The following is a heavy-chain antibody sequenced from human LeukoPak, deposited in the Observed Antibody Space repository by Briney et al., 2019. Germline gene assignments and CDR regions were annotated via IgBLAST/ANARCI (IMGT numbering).Heavy chain of an antibody. CDR2: INYSGST. Sequence: TLSLTCTVPGTSINSDNYYWSWIRPHPGKGLEWIGYINYSGSTYYKPSLKSRVTISLDTSKNQFYLKATSVTAADTAVYYCPRVACYPDNWFDTWGQGTLVTVSS. J-gene: IGHJ5*02. CDR1: GTSINSDNYY. CDR3: PRVACYPDNWFDT. D-gene: IGHD2-2*01. V-gene: IGHV4-31*03.